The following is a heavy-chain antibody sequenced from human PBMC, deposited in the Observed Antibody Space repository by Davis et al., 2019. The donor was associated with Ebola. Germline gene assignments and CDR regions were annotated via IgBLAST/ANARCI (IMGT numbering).Heavy chain of an antibody. Sequence: GESLKISCAASRFTFSSYSMNWVRQAPGKGLEWVSSISSSSSYIYYADSVKGRFTISRDNSKNTLYLQMNSLRAEDTAVYYCAKAGTTVTTFDYWGQGTLVTVSS. CDR3: AKAGTTVTTFDY. D-gene: IGHD4-17*01. CDR1: RFTFSSYS. J-gene: IGHJ4*02. CDR2: ISSSSSYI. V-gene: IGHV3-21*01.